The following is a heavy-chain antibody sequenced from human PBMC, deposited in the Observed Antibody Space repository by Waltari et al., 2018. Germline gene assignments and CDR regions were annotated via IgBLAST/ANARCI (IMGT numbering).Heavy chain of an antibody. CDR2: ISGGSSYK. V-gene: IGHV3-21*01. CDR1: GFTFSSYT. D-gene: IGHD5-12*01. Sequence: EVQLVGSGGGLVKPGGSLRLSCAASGFTFSSYTMSWVRQAPGKGWEWVSSISGGSSYKYYADAVKGRLTISRDNVKNSLYLQMNSLRAEDTAIYYCARTGARWLQFAAFDIWGQGTMVTVSS. J-gene: IGHJ3*02. CDR3: ARTGARWLQFAAFDI.